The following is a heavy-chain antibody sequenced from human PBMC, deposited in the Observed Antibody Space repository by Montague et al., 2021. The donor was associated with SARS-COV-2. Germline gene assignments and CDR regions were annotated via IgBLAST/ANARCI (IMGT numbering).Heavy chain of an antibody. Sequence: SETLSLTCAVSGGSIGSHYWSFIRQPPGKGLEWIAYINYSGGTNYNPPLKSRVTISVDTSKNHFSLQLRSVTPADTAVYFCARATSVRGAVNWFDPWGQGTLVTVSS. D-gene: IGHD3-10*01. CDR2: INYSGGT. CDR1: GGSIGSHY. CDR3: ARATSVRGAVNWFDP. J-gene: IGHJ5*02. V-gene: IGHV4-59*11.